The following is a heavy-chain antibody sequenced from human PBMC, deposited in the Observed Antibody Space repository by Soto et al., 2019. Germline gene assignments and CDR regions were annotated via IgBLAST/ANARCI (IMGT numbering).Heavy chain of an antibody. J-gene: IGHJ3*02. CDR2: IYWADDK. CDR1: GFSLSTSGVG. Sequence: QITLKESGPPLVKPTQTLTLTCTFSGFSLSTSGVGVGWIRQPPGKALEWLALIYWADDKRYSPSLKSRLTITKDTSKNPVVLTMTNMAPVDTATYYCAHRCVGGSCYSSACDIWGQGTMVIVSS. D-gene: IGHD2-15*01. CDR3: AHRCVGGSCYSSACDI. V-gene: IGHV2-5*02.